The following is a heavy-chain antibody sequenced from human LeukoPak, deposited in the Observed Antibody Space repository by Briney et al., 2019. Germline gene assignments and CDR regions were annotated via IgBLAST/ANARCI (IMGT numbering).Heavy chain of an antibody. Sequence: ASVKVSCKASGYTFTSYYMHWVRQAPGQGLEWMGIINPSGGSTSYAQKFQGRVTMTRDTSTSTVYMELSSLRSEDTAVYYCASLGVEMATFPGAWYFDLWGRGTLVTVSS. V-gene: IGHV1-46*01. D-gene: IGHD5-24*01. CDR3: ASLGVEMATFPGAWYFDL. J-gene: IGHJ2*01. CDR1: GYTFTSYY. CDR2: INPSGGST.